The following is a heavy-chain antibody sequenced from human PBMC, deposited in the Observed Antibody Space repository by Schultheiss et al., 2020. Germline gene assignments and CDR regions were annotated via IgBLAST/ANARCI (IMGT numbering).Heavy chain of an antibody. Sequence: LKISCAASGFTFSSYWMTWVRQAPGRGLEWVAVIWYDGSNKYYADSVKGRFTISRDNSKNTLYLQMNSLRAEDTAVYYCATTPESDYLSLHVLRYYFDDWGQGPRVNVSS. CDR3: ATTPESDYLSLHVLRYYFDD. CDR1: GFTFSSYW. V-gene: IGHV3-33*08. J-gene: IGHJ4*02. CDR2: IWYDGSNK. D-gene: IGHD4-17*01.